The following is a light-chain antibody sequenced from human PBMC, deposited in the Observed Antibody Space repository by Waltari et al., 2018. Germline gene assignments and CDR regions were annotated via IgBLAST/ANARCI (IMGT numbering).Light chain of an antibody. Sequence: DIQMTQSPSSLSASVGDRVTITCRASQGISDYLAWYQQKPGKVPKLLIYAASILQSGVPSLFSGSGSGTDFTLTISGLQPEDVATYYCQKYNSVVTFGGGTKVEIK. CDR3: QKYNSVVT. V-gene: IGKV1-27*01. J-gene: IGKJ4*01. CDR2: AAS. CDR1: QGISDY.